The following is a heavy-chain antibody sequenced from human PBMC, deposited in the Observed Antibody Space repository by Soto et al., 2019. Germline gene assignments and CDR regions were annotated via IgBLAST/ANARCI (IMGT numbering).Heavy chain of an antibody. Sequence: GASVKVSCKASGGTFSSYAISWVRQAPGQGLEWMGGIIPIFGTANYAQKFQGRVTITADESTSTAYMELSSLRSEDTAVYYCARSGHYGMDVWGQGTTVTVSS. J-gene: IGHJ6*02. D-gene: IGHD2-15*01. V-gene: IGHV1-69*13. CDR3: ARSGHYGMDV. CDR2: IIPIFGTA. CDR1: GGTFSSYA.